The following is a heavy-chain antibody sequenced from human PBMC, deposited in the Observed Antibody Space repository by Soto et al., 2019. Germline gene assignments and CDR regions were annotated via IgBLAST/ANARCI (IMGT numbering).Heavy chain of an antibody. J-gene: IGHJ6*02. CDR1: GFSLSNARMG. CDR3: ARVAVANGYYYYGMDA. Sequence: QVTLKESGPVLVKPTETLTLTCTVSGFSLSNARMGVSWIRQPPGKALEWLAHIFSNDEKSYSTSLKSRLTISKDTSKSQVVLTMTNMDPVDTATYYCARVAVANGYYYYGMDAWGQGTTVTVSS. D-gene: IGHD5-12*01. V-gene: IGHV2-26*01. CDR2: IFSNDEK.